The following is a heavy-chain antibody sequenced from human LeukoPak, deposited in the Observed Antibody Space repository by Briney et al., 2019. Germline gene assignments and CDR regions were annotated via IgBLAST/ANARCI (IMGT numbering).Heavy chain of an antibody. J-gene: IGHJ4*02. CDR3: ASSSYYYGSGSQRNRYFDY. CDR1: DGSFSGYY. D-gene: IGHD3-10*01. CDR2: INDSGNT. Sequence: SETLSLTCAVYDGSFSGYYWSWIRQPPGKGLEWIGEINDSGNTNYNPSLKSRVTISVDTPKNQFSLKLASVTAADTAVYYCASSSYYYGSGSQRNRYFDYWGQGALVTVSS. V-gene: IGHV4-34*01.